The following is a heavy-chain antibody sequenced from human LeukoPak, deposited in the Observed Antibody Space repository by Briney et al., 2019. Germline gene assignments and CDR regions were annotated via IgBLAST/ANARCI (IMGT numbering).Heavy chain of an antibody. CDR1: GYTLTELS. CDR3: ATATDCGGNSD. Sequence: ASVKASCKVSGYTLTELSMRWVRQAPGKGLEWMGGFDPEDGETIYAQRFQGRVTMTEDTSTHTAYMELSSLRSEDTAVYYCATATDCGGNSDWGQGTLVTVSS. D-gene: IGHD4-23*01. J-gene: IGHJ4*02. V-gene: IGHV1-24*01. CDR2: FDPEDGET.